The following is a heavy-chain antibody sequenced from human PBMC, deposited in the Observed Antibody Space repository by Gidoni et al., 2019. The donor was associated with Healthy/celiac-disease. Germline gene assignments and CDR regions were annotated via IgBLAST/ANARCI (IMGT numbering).Heavy chain of an antibody. D-gene: IGHD2-15*01. J-gene: IGHJ4*02. CDR2: INAGNGNT. Sequence: QVQLVQSGAEVKKPGASVKVSCKASGYTFTSYAMHWVRQAPGQRLEWMGWINAGNGNTKYSQKFQGRVTITRDTSASTAYMELSSLRSEDTAVYYCASGWGYCSGGSCYSEGFDYWGQGTLVTVSS. CDR3: ASGWGYCSGGSCYSEGFDY. CDR1: GYTFTSYA. V-gene: IGHV1-3*01.